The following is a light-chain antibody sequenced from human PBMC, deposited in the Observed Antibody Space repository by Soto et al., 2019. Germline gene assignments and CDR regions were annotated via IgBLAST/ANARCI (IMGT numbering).Light chain of an antibody. J-gene: IGKJ4*01. V-gene: IGKV1-39*01. CDR3: QQSYS. CDR2: AAS. Sequence: DIQMTQSPSSLSASVVDRVTITCRASQSISSYLNWYQQKPGKAPKLLIYAASSLQSGVPSRFSGSGSGTDFTLTISSLQPEDFATYYCQQSYSFGGGTKVDIK. CDR1: QSISSY.